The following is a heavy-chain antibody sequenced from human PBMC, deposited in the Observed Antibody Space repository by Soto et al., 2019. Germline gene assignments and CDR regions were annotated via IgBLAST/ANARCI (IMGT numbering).Heavy chain of an antibody. Sequence: QVQLVQSGAEVKERGSSVKVSCKASGGTFSSYTISWVRQAPGQGLEWMGRIIPILGIANYAQKFQGRVTITADKSTSTAYMELSSLRSEDTAVYYCAREEYYYGSGAFFDYWGQGTLVTVSS. CDR2: IIPILGIA. V-gene: IGHV1-69*08. D-gene: IGHD3-10*01. CDR1: GGTFSSYT. J-gene: IGHJ4*02. CDR3: AREEYYYGSGAFFDY.